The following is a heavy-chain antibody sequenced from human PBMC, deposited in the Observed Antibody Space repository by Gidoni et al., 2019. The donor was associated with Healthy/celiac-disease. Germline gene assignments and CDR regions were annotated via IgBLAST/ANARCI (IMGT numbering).Heavy chain of an antibody. CDR3: ARDYYDSSGYAIPLDY. CDR2: INPNSGGT. J-gene: IGHJ4*02. Sequence: QVQLVQSGAEVKKPGASVKVSCQASGSTFPGYYMHWVRQAPGQGLEWMGRINPNSGGTNYAQKFQGRVTMTRDTSISTAYMELSRLRSDDTAVYYCARDYYDSSGYAIPLDYWGQGTLVTVSS. V-gene: IGHV1-2*06. D-gene: IGHD3-22*01. CDR1: GSTFPGYY.